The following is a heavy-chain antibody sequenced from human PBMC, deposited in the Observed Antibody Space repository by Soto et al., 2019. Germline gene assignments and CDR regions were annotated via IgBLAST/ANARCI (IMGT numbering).Heavy chain of an antibody. CDR1: GFTFSSYD. D-gene: IGHD6-13*01. CDR2: IGTAGDT. V-gene: IGHV3-13*01. CDR3: ARAGQGQQHVGAFDI. J-gene: IGHJ3*02. Sequence: GGSLRLSCAASGFTFSSYDMHWVRQATGKGLEWVSAIGTAGDTYYPGSVKGRFTISRENAKNSLYLQMNSLRAGDTAVYYCARAGQGQQHVGAFDIWGQGTMVTVSS.